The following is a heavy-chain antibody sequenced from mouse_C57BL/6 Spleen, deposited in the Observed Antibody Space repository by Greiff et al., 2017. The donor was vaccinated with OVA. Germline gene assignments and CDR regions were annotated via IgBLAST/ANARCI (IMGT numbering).Heavy chain of an antibody. CDR1: GYTFTDYY. D-gene: IGHD1-1*01. J-gene: IGHJ4*01. CDR2: IYPGSGNT. CDR3: ARYYGSEDAMDY. V-gene: IGHV1-76*01. Sequence: VQLQESGAELVRPGASVKLSCKASGYTFTDYYINWVKQRPGQGLEWIARIYPGSGNTYYNEKFKGKATLTAEKSSSTAYMQLSSLTSEDSAVYFCARYYGSEDAMDYWGQGTSVTVSS.